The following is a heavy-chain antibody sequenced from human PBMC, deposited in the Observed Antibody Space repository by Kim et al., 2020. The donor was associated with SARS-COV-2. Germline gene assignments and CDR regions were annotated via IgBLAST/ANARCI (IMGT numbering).Heavy chain of an antibody. D-gene: IGHD5-12*01. CDR1: GGTFSSYA. CDR3: ARGHSEGGGGYDYGPERWLQLLAEYFQH. J-gene: IGHJ1*01. CDR2: IIPIFGTA. Sequence: SVKVSCKASGGTFSSYAISWVRQAPGQGLEWMGGIIPIFGTANYAQKFQGRVTITADESTSTAYMELSSLRSEDTAVYYCARGHSEGGGGYDYGPERWLQLLAEYFQHWGQGTLVTVSS. V-gene: IGHV1-69*13.